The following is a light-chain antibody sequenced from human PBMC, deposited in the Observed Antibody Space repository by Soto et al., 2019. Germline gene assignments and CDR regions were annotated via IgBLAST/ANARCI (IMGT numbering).Light chain of an antibody. CDR3: SSYTSFGTSYV. CDR1: RSDVGSSKY. J-gene: IGLJ1*01. V-gene: IGLV2-14*01. CDR2: DVS. Sequence: QSALTQPASVSGSPGQSITISCTGSRSDVGSSKYVSWYQQHPSKPPKLMIYDVSDRPSGVSNRFSGSKSGNTASLTISGLQAEDEADYYCSSYTSFGTSYVFGTGTKLTVL.